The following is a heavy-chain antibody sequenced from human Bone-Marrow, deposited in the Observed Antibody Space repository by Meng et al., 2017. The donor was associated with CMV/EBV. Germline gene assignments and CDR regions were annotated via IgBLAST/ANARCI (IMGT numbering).Heavy chain of an antibody. CDR3: AREVAAGAYVMDV. V-gene: IGHV4-39*07. D-gene: IGHD2-15*01. Sequence: SETLSLTCTVSGGSISSSSYSWGWIRQPPGKGLEWIGNIHSYGDTYYNPSLESRVTISLDTSKNQFFLKVSSVTAADTAMYYCAREVAAGAYVMDVWGQGPMVTVSS. CDR2: IHSYGDT. CDR1: GGSISSSSYS. J-gene: IGHJ6*02.